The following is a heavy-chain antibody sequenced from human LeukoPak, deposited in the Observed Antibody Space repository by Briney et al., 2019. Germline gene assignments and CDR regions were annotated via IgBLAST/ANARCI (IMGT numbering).Heavy chain of an antibody. CDR3: ARRAWGSYYFDY. Sequence: GGSLRLSCAASGFTFSDYYMSWVRQAPGRGLEWVSIIHSGGSTYYADSVKGRFTISRDNSKNTLSLQMNSLRAEDTAVYYCARRAWGSYYFDYWGQGALVTVSS. V-gene: IGHV3-66*01. D-gene: IGHD7-27*01. CDR2: IHSGGST. J-gene: IGHJ4*02. CDR1: GFTFSDYY.